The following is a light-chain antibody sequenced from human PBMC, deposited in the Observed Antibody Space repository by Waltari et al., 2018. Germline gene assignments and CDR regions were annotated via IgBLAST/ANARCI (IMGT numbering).Light chain of an antibody. Sequence: QLVLTQSPSAYASLGASVKLTCTLSSGTSDYAVAWHPQQPGKGPRYLMKLNSDGSHNKGDGIPDRFSGSSSGAERYLTISSLQSEDEADYYCHAWRSGILVFAGGTKLTVL. CDR1: SGTSDYA. CDR2: LNSDGSH. CDR3: HAWRSGILV. J-gene: IGLJ2*01. V-gene: IGLV4-69*01.